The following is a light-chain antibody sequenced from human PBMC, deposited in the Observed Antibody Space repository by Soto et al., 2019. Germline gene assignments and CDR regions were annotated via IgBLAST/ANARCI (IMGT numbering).Light chain of an antibody. V-gene: IGKV1-9*01. CDR2: AAS. J-gene: IGKJ4*01. Sequence: DIQLTQSASFLSASVGDRVPITCRPSQGITSYLAWYQQIPGKAPKLLIYAASTLQSRVPSRCSGSGSGTEFTLTISSLQPEDFATYYCQQLNSYPALTFGGGPKV. CDR3: QQLNSYPALT. CDR1: QGITSY.